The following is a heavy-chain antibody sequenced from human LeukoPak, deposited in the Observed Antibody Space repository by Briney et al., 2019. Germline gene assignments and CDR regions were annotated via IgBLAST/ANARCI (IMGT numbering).Heavy chain of an antibody. D-gene: IGHD2-2*01. CDR1: GFTFSSYA. V-gene: IGHV3-23*01. CDR3: NVPRSGGCSSTSCYEVDY. J-gene: IGHJ4*02. CDR2: ISGSGGST. Sequence: GGSLRLSCAASGFTFSSYAMSWVRQAPGKGLEWVSAISGSGGSTYYADSVKGRFTISRDNSKNTLYLQMNSLRAEDTAVYYCNVPRSGGCSSTSCYEVDYWGQGTLVTDSS.